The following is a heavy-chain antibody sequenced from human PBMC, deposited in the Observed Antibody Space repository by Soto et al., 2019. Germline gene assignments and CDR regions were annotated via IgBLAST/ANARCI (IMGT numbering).Heavy chain of an antibody. Sequence: QVLLVESGGGVVQPGRSLRLSCAASGFIFSSYGMHWVRQAPGKGLEWVAVMSYDRSNKYYADSVKGRFTISRDNSKNTLYRHMNSLRTEDTAIYYCAKGHPTDDYHGSGSIFYYYYAMDVWGQGTTVTVSS. D-gene: IGHD3-10*01. CDR3: AKGHPTDDYHGSGSIFYYYYAMDV. CDR1: GFIFSSYG. CDR2: MSYDRSNK. J-gene: IGHJ6*02. V-gene: IGHV3-30*18.